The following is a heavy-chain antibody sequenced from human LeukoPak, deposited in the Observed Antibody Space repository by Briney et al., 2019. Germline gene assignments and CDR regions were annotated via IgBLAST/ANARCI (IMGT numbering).Heavy chain of an antibody. D-gene: IGHD1-26*01. V-gene: IGHV3-30-3*01. CDR1: GFTFSSYA. CDR3: ARDGLLGYFDY. CDR2: ISYDGSNK. Sequence: GGSLRLSCAASGFTFSSYAMHWVRQAPGKGLEWVAVISYDGSNKYYAASVKGRFTISRDNSKNTLYLQMNSLRAEDTAVYYCARDGLLGYFDYWGQGTLVTVSS. J-gene: IGHJ4*02.